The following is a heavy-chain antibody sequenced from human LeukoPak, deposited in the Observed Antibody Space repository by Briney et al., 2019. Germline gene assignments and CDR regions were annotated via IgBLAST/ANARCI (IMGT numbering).Heavy chain of an antibody. Sequence: SETLSLTCTVSGGSISSYYWSWIRQPPGKGLEWIGYIYYSGSTNYNPSLKSRVTISVDTSKNQFSLKLSSVTAADTAVYYRARRRQWLSSHFDYWGQGTLVTVSS. V-gene: IGHV4-59*01. CDR3: ARRRQWLSSHFDY. CDR2: IYYSGST. J-gene: IGHJ4*02. D-gene: IGHD3-22*01. CDR1: GGSISSYY.